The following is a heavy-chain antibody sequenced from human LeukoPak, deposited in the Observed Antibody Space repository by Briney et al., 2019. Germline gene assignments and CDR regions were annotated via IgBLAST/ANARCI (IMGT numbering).Heavy chain of an antibody. J-gene: IGHJ4*02. Sequence: ASVKVSCKASGYTFTSYYMHWVRQAPAQGLEWMGIINPSGGSTSYAQKFQGRVTMTRDMSTSTVYMELSSLRSEDTAVYYCARDGYSSSWYGRIGYWGQGTLVTVSS. CDR2: INPSGGST. V-gene: IGHV1-46*01. CDR3: ARDGYSSSWYGRIGY. CDR1: GYTFTSYY. D-gene: IGHD6-13*01.